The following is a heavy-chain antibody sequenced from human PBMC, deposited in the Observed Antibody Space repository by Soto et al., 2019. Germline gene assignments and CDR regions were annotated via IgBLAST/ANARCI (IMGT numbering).Heavy chain of an antibody. V-gene: IGHV4-39*01. D-gene: IGHD5-18*01. J-gene: IGHJ4*02. CDR3: ARINKGYGTDS. CDR2: IDYTGNT. CDR1: GGSISSSSYY. Sequence: SETLSLTCTVSGGSISSSSYYWGCIRQPPGKGLEWIASIDYTGNTFYNPSLTSRVTISVDTSKNQFSLKVTSVTAADTAVYYCARINKGYGTDSWGQGTLVTVSS.